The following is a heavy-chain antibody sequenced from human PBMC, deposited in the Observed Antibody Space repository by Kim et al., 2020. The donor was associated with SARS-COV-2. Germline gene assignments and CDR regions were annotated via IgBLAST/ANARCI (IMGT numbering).Heavy chain of an antibody. V-gene: IGHV3-11*06. Sequence: KGRFTISRDNAKNSLYLQMNSLRAEDTAVYYCARESVLLWFGESTCYFDYWGQGTLVTVSS. CDR3: ARESVLLWFGESTCYFDY. D-gene: IGHD3-10*01. J-gene: IGHJ4*02.